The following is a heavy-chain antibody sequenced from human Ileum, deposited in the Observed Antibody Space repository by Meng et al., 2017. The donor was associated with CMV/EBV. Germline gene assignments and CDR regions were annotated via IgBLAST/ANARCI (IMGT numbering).Heavy chain of an antibody. J-gene: IGHJ4*02. CDR2: INPNSGGT. D-gene: IGHD3-16*02. V-gene: IGHV1-2*02. CDR1: RYTLTKHH. Sequence: CQASRYTLTKHHMHWVRQAPGQGLGWMGSINPNSGGTRSAQKFQGRVTMTKDTSISIVYMELSRLNSEDTAVYYCARGGGRYHVDYWGQGTLVTVSS. CDR3: ARGGGRYHVDY.